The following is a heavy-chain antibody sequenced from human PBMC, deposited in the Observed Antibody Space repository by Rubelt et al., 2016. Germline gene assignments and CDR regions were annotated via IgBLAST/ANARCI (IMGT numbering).Heavy chain of an antibody. J-gene: IGHJ4*02. Sequence: EVQLVQSGAEVKKPGESLRISCKGSGYSFTSYWISWVRQMPGKGLEWMGRIDPSDSYTNYSPSFQGHGTIAADKSISTAYLQWSSLKASDTAMYYCSIYDFWSGYYLDYWGQGTLVTVSS. CDR3: SIYDFWSGYYLDY. V-gene: IGHV5-10-1*03. CDR1: GYSFTSYW. CDR2: IDPSDSYT. D-gene: IGHD3-3*01.